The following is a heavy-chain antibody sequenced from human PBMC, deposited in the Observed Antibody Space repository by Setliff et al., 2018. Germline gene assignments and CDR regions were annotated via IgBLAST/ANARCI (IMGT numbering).Heavy chain of an antibody. J-gene: IGHJ4*02. D-gene: IGHD3-10*01. CDR1: SGSISSDNYY. CDR2: LSYNGNA. V-gene: IGHV4-39*01. CDR3: ARHTIAMSTIISYFDD. Sequence: SETLSLTCTVSSGSISSDNYYWGWIRQPPGKGLEWIGTLSYNGNAYYTPSLKRRVTISIDTSKNQFSLKLSSVTAADTAVYYCARHTIAMSTIISYFDDWGQGTLGTVLL.